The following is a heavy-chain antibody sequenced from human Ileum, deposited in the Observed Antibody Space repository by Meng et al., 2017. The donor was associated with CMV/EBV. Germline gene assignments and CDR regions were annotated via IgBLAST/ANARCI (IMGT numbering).Heavy chain of an antibody. J-gene: IGHJ4*02. V-gene: IGHV3-30*19. D-gene: IGHD6-13*01. CDR1: GFTFSSYG. CDR3: VRDVTGSWAFGY. Sequence: GESLKISCAASGFTFSSYGMHWVRQAPGKGLEWVALSLPDGTNKYYADSVKGRFTISRDNSKNTLPLQMNSLRPEDTALYYCVRDVTGSWAFGYWGQGALVTVSS. CDR2: SLPDGTNK.